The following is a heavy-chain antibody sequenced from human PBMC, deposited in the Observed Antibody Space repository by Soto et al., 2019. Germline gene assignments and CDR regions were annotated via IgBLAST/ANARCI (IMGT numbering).Heavy chain of an antibody. CDR1: GFTFSSYA. D-gene: IGHD2-2*01. V-gene: IGHV3-30*14. CDR2: ISYDGSNK. J-gene: IGHJ6*02. Sequence: VGSLRLSCAASGFTFSSYAMHWVRQAPGKGLEWVALISYDGSNKYYADSVKGRFTISRENAKNSLYLQMNSLRAGDTAVYYCARSAATRVYYGMDVWGQGTTVTVS. CDR3: ARSAATRVYYGMDV.